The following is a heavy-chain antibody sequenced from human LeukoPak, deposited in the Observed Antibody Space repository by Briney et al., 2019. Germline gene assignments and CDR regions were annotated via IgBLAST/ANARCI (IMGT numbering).Heavy chain of an antibody. V-gene: IGHV1-8*03. CDR1: GYTFTYYD. CDR3: ARGERGYRYGFEYFQR. D-gene: IGHD5-18*01. Sequence: ASVKVSCKASGYTFTYYDINWVRQATGQGREWMGWMNPNSGNTGYAQKFQARVTFTRITSISTAYMELRSLRPEDTAVYYCARGERGYRYGFEYFQRWGQGTLVTVSS. CDR2: MNPNSGNT. J-gene: IGHJ1*01.